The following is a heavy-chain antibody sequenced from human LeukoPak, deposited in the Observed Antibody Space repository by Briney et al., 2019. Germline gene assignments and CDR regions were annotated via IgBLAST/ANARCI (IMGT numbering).Heavy chain of an antibody. D-gene: IGHD1-1*01. CDR3: ARAERNAFDI. Sequence: SQTLSLTCTVSGGSISSGDYYWSRLPQPPGKGLEWIGYIYYSEITYYNPSLKSRVTISVDTSKNQFSLKLSSVTAADTAVYYCARAERNAFDIWGQGTMVTVSS. CDR2: IYYSEIT. V-gene: IGHV4-30-4*08. CDR1: GGSISSGDYY. J-gene: IGHJ3*02.